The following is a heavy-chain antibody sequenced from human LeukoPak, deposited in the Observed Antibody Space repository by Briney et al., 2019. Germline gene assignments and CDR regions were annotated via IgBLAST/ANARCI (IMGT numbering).Heavy chain of an antibody. V-gene: IGHV4-4*09. J-gene: IGHJ4*02. CDR3: AKSYFDYSTYYSYYFNL. Sequence: SETLSPTCTVSGGSISGGYWSWIRQPPGRGLEWIGYVYTSGSTNYNPSLKSRVTISVDTSKSQFALKLSSVTAADTAVYYCAKSYFDYSTYYSYYFNLWGQGALVTVSS. CDR1: GGSISGGY. D-gene: IGHD4-11*01. CDR2: VYTSGST.